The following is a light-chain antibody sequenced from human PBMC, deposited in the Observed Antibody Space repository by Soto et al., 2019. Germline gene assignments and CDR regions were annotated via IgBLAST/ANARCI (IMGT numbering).Light chain of an antibody. V-gene: IGKV3-15*01. CDR1: QSVSGD. CDR2: DAS. Sequence: EIVCTHSPATLSLSPGDRATLSCRASQSVSGDLAWYHHKPGQAPRLLIYDASTRALDTPARFAGSGAGTEFTLTISSLQSEDFAVYFCQQYNNWPITFGQGTRLEIK. CDR3: QQYNNWPIT. J-gene: IGKJ5*01.